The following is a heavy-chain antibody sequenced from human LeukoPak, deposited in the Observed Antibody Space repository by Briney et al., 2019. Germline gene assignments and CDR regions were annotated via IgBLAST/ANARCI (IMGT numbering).Heavy chain of an antibody. V-gene: IGHV1-3*01. Sequence: ASVKVSCKASGYTFTSYAMHWVRQAPGQRLEWMGWINAGNGNTKYSQKFQGRVTITRDTSASTVYMELSSLRSEDTAVYYCARDWQQTYYYGMDVWGQGTTVTVSS. CDR2: INAGNGNT. J-gene: IGHJ6*02. CDR1: GYTFTSYA. D-gene: IGHD6-13*01. CDR3: ARDWQQTYYYGMDV.